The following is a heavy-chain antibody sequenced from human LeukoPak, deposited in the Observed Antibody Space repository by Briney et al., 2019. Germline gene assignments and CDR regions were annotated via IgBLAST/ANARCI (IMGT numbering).Heavy chain of an antibody. CDR2: IYTSGNT. D-gene: IGHD6-19*01. V-gene: IGHV4-4*07. J-gene: IGHJ4*02. CDR1: GGSISSYY. CDR3: ARGVAGNGYYFDY. Sequence: SETLSLTCTVSGGSISSYYWSWLRQPAGKGLKWIGRIYTSGNTNYNPSLKSRVTMSLDTSKSQFSLKLSSVTAADTAVYYCARGVAGNGYYFDYWGQGTLVTVSS.